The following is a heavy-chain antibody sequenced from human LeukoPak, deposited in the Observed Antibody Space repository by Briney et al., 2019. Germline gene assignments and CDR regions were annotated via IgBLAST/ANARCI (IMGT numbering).Heavy chain of an antibody. Sequence: ASVKVSCKASGYTFISYGITWVRQAPGQGLEWMGWISPYSGKTNFQPKLQGRVTMTTDTSTSTAYMELRSLRSDDTAVYYCARAGGVGPTAPPDYYSYQNDVWGRGTTVTVSS. CDR3: ARAGGVGPTAPPDYYSYQNDV. J-gene: IGHJ6*03. CDR2: ISPYSGKT. CDR1: GYTFISYG. V-gene: IGHV1-18*01. D-gene: IGHD1-26*01.